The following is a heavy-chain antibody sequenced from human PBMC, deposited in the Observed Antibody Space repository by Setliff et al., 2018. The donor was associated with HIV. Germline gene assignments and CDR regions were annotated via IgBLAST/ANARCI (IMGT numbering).Heavy chain of an antibody. D-gene: IGHD3-22*01. V-gene: IGHV4-34*09. CDR2: INHSGST. J-gene: IGHJ4*02. CDR3: ARDEYYDSSGRSSY. Sequence: PSETLSLTSAVYGGSASGYYWTWMRHLPGRGLQWIGEINHSGSTYYNPSLNSRLTISIDTSKNQFSLKLSSLTAADTAVYYCARDEYYDSSGRSSYWGQGTLVTVSS. CDR1: GGSASGYY.